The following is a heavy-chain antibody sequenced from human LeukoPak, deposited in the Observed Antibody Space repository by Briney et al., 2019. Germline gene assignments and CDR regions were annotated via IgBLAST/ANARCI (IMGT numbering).Heavy chain of an antibody. CDR1: GFTFSSYW. D-gene: IGHD3-10*01. CDR2: IKQDGSEK. CDR3: AKDRGLGSYYNLDVMDV. Sequence: GGSLRLSCAASGFTFSSYWMSWVRQAPGKGLEWVANIKQDGSEKYYVDSVKGRFTISRDNAKNSLYLQMNSLRAEDTAVYYCAKDRGLGSYYNLDVMDVWGQGTTVTVSS. J-gene: IGHJ6*02. V-gene: IGHV3-7*01.